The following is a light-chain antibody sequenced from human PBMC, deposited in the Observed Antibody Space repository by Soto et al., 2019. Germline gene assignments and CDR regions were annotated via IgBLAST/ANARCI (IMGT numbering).Light chain of an antibody. CDR1: QSVAGS. J-gene: IGKJ5*01. Sequence: EFVLTQSPATLSLSPGERAILSCGASQSVAGSLAWYQQKPGQAPRLLIYDISTSAAAIPARFSGSGSGTDFTLTVSSLEPEEFALYYCQQRSNRIPVGQGTRRAIK. CDR2: DIS. V-gene: IGKV3-11*01. CDR3: QQRSNRIP.